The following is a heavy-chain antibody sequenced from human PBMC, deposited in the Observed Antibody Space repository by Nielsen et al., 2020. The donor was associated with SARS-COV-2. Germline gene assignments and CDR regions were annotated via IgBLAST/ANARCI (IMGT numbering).Heavy chain of an antibody. CDR2: IYSGGST. CDR3: TTYYYDSSGSHYFDY. D-gene: IGHD3-22*01. Sequence: GGSLRLSCAASGFTVSSNYMSWVRQAPGKGLEWVSVIYSGGSTYYADSVKGRFTISRDNSKNTLYLQMNSLRAEDTAVYYCTTYYYDSSGSHYFDYWGQGTLVTVSS. CDR1: GFTVSSNY. V-gene: IGHV3-53*01. J-gene: IGHJ4*02.